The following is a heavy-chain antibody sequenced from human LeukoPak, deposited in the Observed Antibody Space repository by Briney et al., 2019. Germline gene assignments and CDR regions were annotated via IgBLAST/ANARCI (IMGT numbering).Heavy chain of an antibody. J-gene: IGHJ4*02. CDR1: GYTSTSYY. D-gene: IGHD4-17*01. CDR3: AREETTVIYFDY. Sequence: ASVKVSCKASGYTSTSYYMHWVRQAPGQGLEWMGIINPSGGSTSYAQKFQGRVTMTRDTSTSTVYMELSSLRSEDTAVYYCAREETTVIYFDYWGQGTLVTVSS. CDR2: INPSGGST. V-gene: IGHV1-46*01.